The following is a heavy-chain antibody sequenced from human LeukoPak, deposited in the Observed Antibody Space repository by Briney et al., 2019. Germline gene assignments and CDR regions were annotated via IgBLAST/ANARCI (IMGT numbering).Heavy chain of an antibody. CDR2: IRSNAYGGTT. V-gene: IGHV3-49*03. CDR1: GFTFGDYA. J-gene: IGHJ4*02. D-gene: IGHD1-1*01. Sequence: GGSLRLSCTASGFTFGDYAMSWFRQAPGEGLEWVSFIRSNAYGGTTGYAASVKGRFTVSRDDSKSIAYLQMNSLKTEDTAVYHCTRDRGAYNLYDYWGQGTLVTVSS. CDR3: TRDRGAYNLYDY.